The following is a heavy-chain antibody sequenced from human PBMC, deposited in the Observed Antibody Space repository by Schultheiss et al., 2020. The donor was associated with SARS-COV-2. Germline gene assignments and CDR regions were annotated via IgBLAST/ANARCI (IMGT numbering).Heavy chain of an antibody. CDR1: GFTFDDYG. V-gene: IGHV3-9*01. J-gene: IGHJ6*02. Sequence: GGSLRLSCAASGFTFDDYGMSWVRQAPGKGLEWVSGISWNSGSIGYADSVKGRFTISRDNSKNTLYLQMNSLRAEDTAVYYCAKDIIPQPRYYYYGMDVWGQGTTVTVSS. CDR3: AKDIIPQPRYYYYGMDV. CDR2: ISWNSGSI.